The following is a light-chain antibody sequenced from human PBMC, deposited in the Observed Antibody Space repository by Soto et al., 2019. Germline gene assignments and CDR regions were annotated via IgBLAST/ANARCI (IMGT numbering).Light chain of an antibody. CDR3: QQRSNWPTWT. V-gene: IGKV3-11*01. CDR2: DAS. CDR1: QSVSSY. J-gene: IGKJ1*01. Sequence: EIVLTQSPATLSLSPGERATLSCRASQSVSSYLAWYQQKHGQAPRLLIYDASNRATGIPARFSGSGSGTDFTLTISSLEPEDFAVYYCQQRSNWPTWTFGQGTKVEIK.